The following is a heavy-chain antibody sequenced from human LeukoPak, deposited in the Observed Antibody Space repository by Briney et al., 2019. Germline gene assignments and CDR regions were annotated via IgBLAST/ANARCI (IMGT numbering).Heavy chain of an antibody. D-gene: IGHD4-11*01. CDR1: GFTFSHYG. Sequence: GGSLRLSCATSGFTFSHYGMHWVCQGPGKGLVWGAVLWSDGSNRYYGDPVKGRFTISRDNFQRTVYLQMNSLRAEDTAVYYCAKDAQRGFDYSNSLDNWGQGTLVTVSS. V-gene: IGHV3-33*06. CDR3: AKDAQRGFDYSNSLDN. CDR2: LWSDGSNR. J-gene: IGHJ4*02.